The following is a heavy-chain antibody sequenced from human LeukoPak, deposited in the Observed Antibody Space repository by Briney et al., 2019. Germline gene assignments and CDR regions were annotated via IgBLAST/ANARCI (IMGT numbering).Heavy chain of an antibody. D-gene: IGHD3-10*01. CDR1: GYTFTSYD. Sequence: GASVKVSCKASGYTFTSYDINWARQATGQGLEWMGWMNPNSGNTGYAQKFQGRVTITRNTSISTAYMELSSLRSEDTAVYYCARGLRGMVRGPLSRDYYYYMDVWGKGTTVTVSS. J-gene: IGHJ6*03. CDR3: ARGLRGMVRGPLSRDYYYYMDV. CDR2: MNPNSGNT. V-gene: IGHV1-8*03.